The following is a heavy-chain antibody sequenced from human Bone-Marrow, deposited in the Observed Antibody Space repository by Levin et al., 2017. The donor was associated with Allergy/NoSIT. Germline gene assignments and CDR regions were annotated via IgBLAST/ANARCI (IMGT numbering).Heavy chain of an antibody. V-gene: IGHV1-2*06. CDR3: ALDKFGHDAFDV. D-gene: IGHD3-10*01. CDR2: LNPINGDT. CDR1: GYSFTGHY. J-gene: IGHJ3*01. Sequence: ASVKVSCKASGYSFTGHYLHWVRQAPAQGLECMGRLNPINGDTTYAQQFQGRVTMTRDTSISTAYLELSSLTSDDTAVYYCALDKFGHDAFDVWGQGTMITVSS.